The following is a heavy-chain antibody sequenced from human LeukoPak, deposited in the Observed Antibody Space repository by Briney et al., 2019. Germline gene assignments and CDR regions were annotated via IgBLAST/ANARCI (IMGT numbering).Heavy chain of an antibody. V-gene: IGHV1-2*02. D-gene: IGHD5-18*01. CDR1: GYTFTGYY. CDR3: ARNTAPGYGLDV. Sequence: EASVKVSCTASGYTFTGYYIHWVRQAPGQGFEWMGWIHPNSGATGYAQNFQGRVTMTRDTSISTAYMDLSRLRSDDTAVYYCARNTAPGYGLDVWGQGTPVTVSS. J-gene: IGHJ6*02. CDR2: IHPNSGAT.